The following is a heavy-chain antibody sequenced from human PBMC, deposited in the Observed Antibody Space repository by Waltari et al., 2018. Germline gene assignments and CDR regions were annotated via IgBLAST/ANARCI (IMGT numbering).Heavy chain of an antibody. CDR3: ARDGAVTTSGQAFDI. CDR2: IYYSGST. CDR1: GGSISSGGHY. Sequence: QVQLQESGPGLVKPSQTLSLTCTVSGGSISSGGHYWSWIRQHPGKGLEWIGYIYYSGSTYYNPSLKSRVTISVDTSKNQFSLKLSSVTAADTAVYYCARDGAVTTSGQAFDIWGQGTMVTVSS. V-gene: IGHV4-31*03. D-gene: IGHD4-17*01. J-gene: IGHJ3*02.